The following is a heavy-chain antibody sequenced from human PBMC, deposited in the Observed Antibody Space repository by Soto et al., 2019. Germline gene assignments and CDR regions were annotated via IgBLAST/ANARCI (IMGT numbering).Heavy chain of an antibody. CDR3: ARGRLVPAVNFDY. Sequence: QPQLQESGSGLVKPSQTLSLTCAVSGDSISSGGFSWSWIRHPPGKRLEWIGYIYHSGTSFYNPSLKSRVTISVDGSRNQFSLKVNSVTAADTAVYYCARGRLVPAVNFDYWGLGTLVTVSS. D-gene: IGHD2-2*01. CDR2: IYHSGTS. J-gene: IGHJ4*02. CDR1: GDSISSGGFS. V-gene: IGHV4-30-2*01.